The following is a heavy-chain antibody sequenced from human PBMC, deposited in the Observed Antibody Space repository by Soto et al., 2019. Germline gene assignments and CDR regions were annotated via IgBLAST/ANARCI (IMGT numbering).Heavy chain of an antibody. D-gene: IGHD1-1*01. CDR3: ARVEGAPKCHYYLGMDV. V-gene: IGHV3-74*01. J-gene: IGHJ6*02. CDR1: GFTFSTYW. CDR2: INTDGSST. Sequence: PGGSLRLSCVVSGFTFSTYWMHWVRQAPGKGLEWVSHINTDGSSTSYADSVKGRFTISRDNAKNTLYLQMNSLRAEDTAVYFCARVEGAPKCHYYLGMDVWGQGTTVPSP.